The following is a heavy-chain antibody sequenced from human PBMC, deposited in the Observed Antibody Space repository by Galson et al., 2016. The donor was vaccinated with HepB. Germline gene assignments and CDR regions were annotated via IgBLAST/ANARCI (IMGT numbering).Heavy chain of an antibody. J-gene: IGHJ4*02. V-gene: IGHV5-10-1*01. CDR2: VDPRNSFT. CDR1: GYTFSTYM. D-gene: IGHD3-22*01. CDR3: ARLNLDNNGYHLDH. Sequence: QSGAEVKKTGESLKISCTASGYTFSTYMITWVRQMPGKGLEWMGRVDPRNSFTNYSPSLQGHVTISADKSVTTAYLQWSTLKASDTAVYYCARLNLDNNGYHLDHWGQGTLVTVSS.